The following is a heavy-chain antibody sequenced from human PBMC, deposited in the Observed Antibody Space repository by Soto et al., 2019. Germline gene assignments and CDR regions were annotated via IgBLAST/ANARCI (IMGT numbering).Heavy chain of an antibody. CDR3: ARGQQYYFDY. CDR1: GGSISSSSNR. CDR2: IYYSGNT. J-gene: IGHJ4*02. D-gene: IGHD6-13*01. Sequence: SETLPHTCTVSGGSISSSSNRWGWIRQPPGKGLEWIGYIYYSGNTNYNPSLKSRVTISVDTSKNQFSLKLSSVTAADTAVYYCARGQQYYFDYWGQGTLVTVSS. V-gene: IGHV4-61*05.